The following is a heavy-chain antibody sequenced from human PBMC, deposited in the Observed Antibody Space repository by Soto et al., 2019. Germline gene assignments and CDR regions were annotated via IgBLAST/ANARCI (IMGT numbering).Heavy chain of an antibody. J-gene: IGHJ5*02. CDR3: ARDGYCSSTSCYRDGWFDP. D-gene: IGHD2-2*01. CDR2: ISAYNGNT. CDR1: GYTFTSYG. V-gene: IGHV1-18*04. Sequence: GASVKVSCKASGYTFTSYGISWVRQAPGQGLEWMGWISAYNGNTNYAQKLQGRVTMTTDTSTSTAYMELRSLRSDDTAVYYCARDGYCSSTSCYRDGWFDPWGQGTLVTVSS.